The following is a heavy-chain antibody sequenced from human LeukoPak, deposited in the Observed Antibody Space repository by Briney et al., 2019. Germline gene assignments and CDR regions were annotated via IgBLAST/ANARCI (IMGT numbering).Heavy chain of an antibody. J-gene: IGHJ4*02. V-gene: IGHV4-59*12. CDR1: GGSISSYY. Sequence: SETLSLTCTVSGGSISSYYWSWIRQPPGKGLEWIGYIYYSGSTNYNPSLKSRVTISVDTSKNQFSLKLSSVTAADTAVYYCAGATGYYFDYWGQGTLVTVSS. CDR3: AGATGYYFDY. D-gene: IGHD2-8*02. CDR2: IYYSGST.